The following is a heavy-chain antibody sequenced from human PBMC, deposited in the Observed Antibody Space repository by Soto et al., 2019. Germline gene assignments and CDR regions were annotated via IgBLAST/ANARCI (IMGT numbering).Heavy chain of an antibody. CDR3: AADYDGILS. D-gene: IGHD3-3*01. CDR2: IVPIHDTT. J-gene: IGHJ5*02. Sequence: QVQLVQTGAEVKRPGSSVNVSCTASRGTFSNYAILWVRQAPGQGLEWMGGIVPIHDTTDYAQKFQGRVTITADEPSSTAYMELRSLRSEDTAVYYCAADYDGILSWGQGTLVTVSS. CDR1: RGTFSNYA. V-gene: IGHV1-69*01.